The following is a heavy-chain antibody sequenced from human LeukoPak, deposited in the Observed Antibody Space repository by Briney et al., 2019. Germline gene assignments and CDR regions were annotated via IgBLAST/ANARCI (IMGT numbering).Heavy chain of an antibody. CDR3: ASGTYRGGWNFVY. J-gene: IGHJ4*02. CDR1: GYTFTVYS. Sequence: ASVRLSCKTSGYTFTVYSMHCVRQAPGKGLEWMRCISPNTGGTKYAQKLQGRVAIPRDTPMRTAHMEISGLTSEDTAVYYCASGTYRGGWNFVYWGEGALVTDSS. D-gene: IGHD1-26*01. V-gene: IGHV1-2*02. CDR2: ISPNTGGT.